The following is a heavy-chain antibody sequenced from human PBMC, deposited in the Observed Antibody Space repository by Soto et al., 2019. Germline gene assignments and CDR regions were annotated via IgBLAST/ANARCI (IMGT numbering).Heavy chain of an antibody. CDR1: GGSVSSGSHQ. Sequence: SETLSLTCTVSGGSVSSGSHQWSWIRQSPGKGLEWIGYIYYTGSTNYNPSLKSRGTISVDTSKNQFSLNLRSVTAADTAVYYCARDLAAVPRAFDYWGRGTLVTVSS. CDR3: ARDLAAVPRAFDY. D-gene: IGHD6-13*01. CDR2: IYYTGST. V-gene: IGHV4-61*01. J-gene: IGHJ4*02.